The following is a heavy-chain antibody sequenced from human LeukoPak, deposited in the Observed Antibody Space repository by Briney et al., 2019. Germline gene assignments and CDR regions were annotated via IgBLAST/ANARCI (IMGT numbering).Heavy chain of an antibody. V-gene: IGHV3-15*01. D-gene: IGHD1-26*01. Sequence: PGGSLRLSCAASGFTFSNAWMSWVRQAPGKGLEWVSRIKSKTDGGTTDYAAPVKGRFTISRDDSKNTLYLQMNSLKTEDTAVYYCTTDSQILSGSYHWGQGTLVTVSS. CDR2: IKSKTDGGTT. CDR1: GFTFSNAW. CDR3: TTDSQILSGSYH. J-gene: IGHJ5*02.